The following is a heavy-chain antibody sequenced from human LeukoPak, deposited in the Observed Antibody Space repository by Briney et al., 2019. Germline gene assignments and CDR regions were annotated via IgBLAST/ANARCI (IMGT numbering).Heavy chain of an antibody. Sequence: GGSLRLSCAASGFTFSSYGMHWVRQAPGKGLEWVAVISYDGSNKYYADSVKGRFTISRDNSKNTLYLQMNSLRAEDTAVYYCAKELEPYGDYALDYWGQGTLVTVSS. CDR1: GFTFSSYG. CDR3: AKELEPYGDYALDY. J-gene: IGHJ4*02. D-gene: IGHD4-17*01. V-gene: IGHV3-30*18. CDR2: ISYDGSNK.